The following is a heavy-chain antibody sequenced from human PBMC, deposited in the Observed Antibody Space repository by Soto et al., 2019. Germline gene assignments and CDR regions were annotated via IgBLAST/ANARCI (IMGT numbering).Heavy chain of an antibody. CDR1: GYSFTNYW. J-gene: IGHJ6*02. V-gene: IGHV5-51*01. D-gene: IGHD6-13*01. CDR2: IHPGDPDT. CDR3: ARTSAAGKYYYGMDV. Sequence: PGESLKISCKGSGYSFTNYWIGRVRQMPGKGPEWKGNIHPGDPDTRYSPSFQGQVTISADKSISTASLQWSSLKASDTAMYYCARTSAAGKYYYGMDVWGQGTTVTVS.